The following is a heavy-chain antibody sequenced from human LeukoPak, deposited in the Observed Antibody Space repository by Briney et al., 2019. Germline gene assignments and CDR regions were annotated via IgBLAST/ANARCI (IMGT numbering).Heavy chain of an antibody. CDR2: MSGRGGST. V-gene: IGHV3-23*01. D-gene: IGHD2-15*01. CDR1: GFTFSSYA. J-gene: IGHJ5*02. CDR3: AKSLSGCSCYCFDP. Sequence: GGSLRLSCAASGFTFSSYAMSWVRQAGGRGLGWVSAMSGRGGSTYYADSVKGRFTISRDKSKNTLYLQMNSLRAEDTAVYYCAKSLSGCSCYCFDPWGQRTLVTVS.